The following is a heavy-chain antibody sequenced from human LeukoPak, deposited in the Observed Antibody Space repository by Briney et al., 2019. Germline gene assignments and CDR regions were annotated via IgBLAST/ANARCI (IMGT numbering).Heavy chain of an antibody. CDR1: GDSITSGSYY. V-gene: IGHV4-39*07. J-gene: IGHJ3*02. Sequence: SETLSLTCTVSGDSITSGSYYWGWIRQPPGRGLEWIGSIYYSGSIYYNPSLKSRVTISVDTSKNQFSLKLSSVTAADTAVYYCASGGSYTYAFDIWGQGTMVTVSS. CDR3: ASGGSYTYAFDI. D-gene: IGHD1-26*01. CDR2: IYYSGSI.